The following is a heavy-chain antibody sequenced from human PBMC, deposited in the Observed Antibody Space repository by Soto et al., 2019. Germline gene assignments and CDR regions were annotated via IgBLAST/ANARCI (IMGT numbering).Heavy chain of an antibody. Sequence: QSGVSLRLSCAASGFAFSTYAMTWVRQAPGKGLEWVSVISGSGGSPYYADSVKGRFLISRDNSKNTLFLQMTGMRADDTAVYYCAKVTKRAAAGRYEYYKYGLDVWGQGTTVTVSS. V-gene: IGHV3-23*01. CDR1: GFAFSTYA. CDR3: AKVTKRAAAGRYEYYKYGLDV. J-gene: IGHJ6*02. CDR2: ISGSGGSP. D-gene: IGHD6-13*01.